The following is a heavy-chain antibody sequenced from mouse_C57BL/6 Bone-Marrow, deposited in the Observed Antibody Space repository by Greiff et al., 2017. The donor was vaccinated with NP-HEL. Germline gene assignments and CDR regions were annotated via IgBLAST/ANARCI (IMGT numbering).Heavy chain of an antibody. CDR1: GYTFTSYW. CDR3: ARSSQDYGNAKDY. CDR2: INPGSGST. V-gene: IGHV1-55*01. Sequence: QVQLQQPGAELVKPGASVKMSCKASGYTFTSYWITWVKQSPGQGLEWIGVINPGSGSTNYNEKFKGKATLTVDPSSSTAYMQLSSLTSEDSAVYYCARSSQDYGNAKDYWGQGTTVTVSS. D-gene: IGHD1-2*01. J-gene: IGHJ4*01.